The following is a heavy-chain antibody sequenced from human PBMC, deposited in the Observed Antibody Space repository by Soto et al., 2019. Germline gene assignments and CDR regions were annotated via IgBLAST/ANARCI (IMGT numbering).Heavy chain of an antibody. Sequence: GASVKVSCKASGGTFSSYAISWVRQAPGQGLEWMGGIIPIFGTASYAQKFQGRVTITADESTSTAYMELSSLRSEDTAVYYCARERPPAIVLVPAARAALNWFDPWGQGTLVTVSS. D-gene: IGHD2-2*01. V-gene: IGHV1-69*13. CDR3: ARERPPAIVLVPAARAALNWFDP. CDR2: IIPIFGTA. J-gene: IGHJ5*02. CDR1: GGTFSSYA.